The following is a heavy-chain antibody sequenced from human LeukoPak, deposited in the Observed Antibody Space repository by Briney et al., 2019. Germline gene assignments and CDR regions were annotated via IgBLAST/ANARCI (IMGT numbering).Heavy chain of an antibody. D-gene: IGHD3-16*01. CDR3: AKGGSNPDPEDYYYYYMDV. CDR1: GFTFSSYG. J-gene: IGHJ6*03. CDR2: ISYDGSNK. V-gene: IGHV3-30*18. Sequence: GGSLRLSCAASGFTFSSYGMHWVRQAPGKGLEWVAVISYDGSNKYYADSVKGRFTISRDNSKNTLYLQMNSLRAEDTAVYYCAKGGSNPDPEDYYYYYMDVWGKGTTVTVSS.